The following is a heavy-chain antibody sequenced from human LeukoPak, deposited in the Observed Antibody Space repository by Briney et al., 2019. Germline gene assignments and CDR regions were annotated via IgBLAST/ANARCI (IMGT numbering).Heavy chain of an antibody. Sequence: PSQTLSLTCPFSGGSISSGSYYWSWIRQPAGKGLEWIGRIYTSGSTNYNPSLKSRVTISADTSKNQFSLKLSSVTAADTAVYYCARDTITTGAFDIWGQGTMVTVSS. V-gene: IGHV4-61*02. CDR2: IYTSGST. J-gene: IGHJ3*02. D-gene: IGHD4-11*01. CDR3: ARDTITTGAFDI. CDR1: GGSISSGSYY.